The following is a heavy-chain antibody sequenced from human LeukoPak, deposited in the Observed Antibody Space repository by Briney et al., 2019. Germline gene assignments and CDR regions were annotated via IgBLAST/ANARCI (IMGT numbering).Heavy chain of an antibody. CDR2: VSYSGGT. D-gene: IGHD3-22*01. CDR1: GGSINTYY. CDR3: ARVGDTSGYFYYFDY. Sequence: SETLSLTCTVSGGSINTYYWSWVRQPPGKGLEWVGYVSYSGGTTYNPSLKSRVTISIDTSKNQFSLRLSSVTAADTALYYCARVGDTSGYFYYFDYWGQGTPATVSS. V-gene: IGHV4-59*08. J-gene: IGHJ4*02.